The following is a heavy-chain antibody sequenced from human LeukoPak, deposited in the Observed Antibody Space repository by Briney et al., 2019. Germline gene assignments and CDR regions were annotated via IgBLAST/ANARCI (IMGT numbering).Heavy chain of an antibody. Sequence: ASVKVSCKASGYTFTSYAMHWVHQAPGQRLEWMGWINAGNGNTKYSQKFQGRVTITRDTSASTAYMELSSLRSEDTAVYYCARDRGYSYGYVEHKPLYYFDYWGQGTLVTVSS. V-gene: IGHV1-3*01. CDR2: INAGNGNT. CDR1: GYTFTSYA. CDR3: ARDRGYSYGYVEHKPLYYFDY. J-gene: IGHJ4*02. D-gene: IGHD5-18*01.